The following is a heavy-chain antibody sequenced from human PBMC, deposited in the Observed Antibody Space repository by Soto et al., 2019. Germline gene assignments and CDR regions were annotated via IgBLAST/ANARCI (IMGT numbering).Heavy chain of an antibody. V-gene: IGHV3-33*01. CDR2: IWYDGSNK. CDR3: AREGTYCSGVSCYPHLDY. CDR1: GFTFSSYG. Sequence: QVQLVESGGGVVQPGRSLRLSCAASGFTFSSYGMHWVRQAPGKGLEWVAVIWYDGSNKYYADSVKGRFTISRDNSKNTLYLQMNSLRAEDSAVYYCAREGTYCSGVSCYPHLDYWGQGTLVTVSA. D-gene: IGHD2-15*01. J-gene: IGHJ4*02.